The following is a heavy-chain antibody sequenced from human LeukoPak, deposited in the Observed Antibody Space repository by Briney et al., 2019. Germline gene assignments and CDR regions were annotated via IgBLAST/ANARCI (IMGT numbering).Heavy chain of an antibody. D-gene: IGHD3-22*01. Sequence: SETLSLTCAVYGGSFSGYYWSWSRQPAGKGLEWIGHIYNSGSTSYNPSLKSRVTMSVDTSKNQFSLKLSSVTAADTAVYYCARDLYYDSSGTYYYYYYMDVWGKGTTVTISS. CDR3: ARDLYYDSSGTYYYYYYMDV. V-gene: IGHV4-4*07. J-gene: IGHJ6*03. CDR2: IYNSGST. CDR1: GGSFSGYY.